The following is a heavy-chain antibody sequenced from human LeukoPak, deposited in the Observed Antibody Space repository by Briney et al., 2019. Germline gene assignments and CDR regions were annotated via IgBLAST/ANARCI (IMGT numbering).Heavy chain of an antibody. Sequence: FSDSGGITDYADSVKGRFTVSRDNSKNTLYLQMNSLRAEDTAVYYCAPTEAAQGAFDIWGQGTMVAVSS. J-gene: IGHJ3*02. CDR2: FSDSGGIT. CDR3: APTEAAQGAFDI. V-gene: IGHV3-23*01. D-gene: IGHD4-17*01.